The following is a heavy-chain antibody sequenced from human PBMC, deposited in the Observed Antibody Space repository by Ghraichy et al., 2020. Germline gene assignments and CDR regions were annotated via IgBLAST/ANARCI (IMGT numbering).Heavy chain of an antibody. D-gene: IGHD6-19*01. V-gene: IGHV3-30*18. CDR2: ISYDGSNK. Sequence: GGSLRLSCAASGFTFSSYGMHWVRQAPGKGLEWVAVISYDGSNKYYADSVKGRFTISRDNSKNTLYLQMNSLRAEDTAVYYCAKAVAGSFDYWGQGTLVTVSS. J-gene: IGHJ4*02. CDR3: AKAVAGSFDY. CDR1: GFTFSSYG.